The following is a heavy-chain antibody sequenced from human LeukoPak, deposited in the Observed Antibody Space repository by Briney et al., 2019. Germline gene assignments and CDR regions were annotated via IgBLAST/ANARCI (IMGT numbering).Heavy chain of an antibody. CDR2: MNPNSGNT. V-gene: IGHV1-8*01. CDR3: ARVPISYYYYGMDV. Sequence: GASVKVSCKASGYTFTNYDINWVRQATGQGLEWMRWMNPNSGNTGYAQEFQGRVTMTRNNSISTAYMELSGLRSEDTAVYYCARVPISYYYYGMDVWGQGTTVSVSS. J-gene: IGHJ6*02. D-gene: IGHD2-2*02. CDR1: GYTFTNYD.